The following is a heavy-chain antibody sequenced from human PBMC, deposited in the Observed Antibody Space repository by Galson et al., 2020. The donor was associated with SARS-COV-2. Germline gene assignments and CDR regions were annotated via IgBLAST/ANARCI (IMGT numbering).Heavy chain of an antibody. CDR2: ISYDGSDK. CDR3: AKEENRRSGDFILAFDI. CDR1: GFTFRSYA. V-gene: IGHV3-30*04. D-gene: IGHD3-10*01. Sequence: TGGSLRLSCEASGFTFRSYAMHWVRQAPGKGLEWVIAISYDGSDKYYADSVKGRPTIPRDNSKNTVYLQLNSLRADDTAGYYCAKEENRRSGDFILAFDILGQGTMVTVSS. J-gene: IGHJ3*02.